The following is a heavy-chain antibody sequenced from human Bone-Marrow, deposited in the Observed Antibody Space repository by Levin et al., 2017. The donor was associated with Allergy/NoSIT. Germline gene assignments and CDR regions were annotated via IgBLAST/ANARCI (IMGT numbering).Heavy chain of an antibody. D-gene: IGHD4-11*01. CDR2: ISYDGSNK. CDR1: GFTFSSYG. CDR3: AKNDYSNYGRGGNYYFDY. Sequence: PGGSLRLSCAASGFTFSSYGMHWVRQAPGKGLEWVAVISYDGSNKYYADSVKGRFTISRDNSKNTLYLQMNSLRAEDTAVYYCAKNDYSNYGRGGNYYFDYWGQGTLVTVSS. J-gene: IGHJ4*02. V-gene: IGHV3-30*18.